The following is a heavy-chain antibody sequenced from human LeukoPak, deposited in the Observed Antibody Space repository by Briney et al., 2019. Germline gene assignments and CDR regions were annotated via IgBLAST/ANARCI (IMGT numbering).Heavy chain of an antibody. D-gene: IGHD3-22*01. J-gene: IGHJ4*02. V-gene: IGHV1-69*13. CDR2: IIPIFGTA. CDR3: ARVSSSSGYYYGTGIDY. CDR1: GGTFSSYA. Sequence: GASVKVSCKASGGTFSSYAISWVRQAPGQGLEWMGGIIPIFGTADYAQKFQGRVTITADESTSTAYMELSSLRSEDTAVYYCARVSSSSGYYYGTGIDYWGQGTLVTVSS.